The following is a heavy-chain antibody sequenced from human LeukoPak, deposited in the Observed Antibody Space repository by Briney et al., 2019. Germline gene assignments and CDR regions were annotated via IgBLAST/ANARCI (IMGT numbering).Heavy chain of an antibody. Sequence: ASVKVSCKASGGTFSSYAISWVRQAPGQGLEWMGGIIPIFGTANYAQKFQGRVTITTDESTSTAYMELSSLRSEDTAVYYCARAVIVGATTPGYYYYMDVWGKGTTVTASS. J-gene: IGHJ6*03. V-gene: IGHV1-69*05. CDR2: IIPIFGTA. D-gene: IGHD1-26*01. CDR3: ARAVIVGATTPGYYYYMDV. CDR1: GGTFSSYA.